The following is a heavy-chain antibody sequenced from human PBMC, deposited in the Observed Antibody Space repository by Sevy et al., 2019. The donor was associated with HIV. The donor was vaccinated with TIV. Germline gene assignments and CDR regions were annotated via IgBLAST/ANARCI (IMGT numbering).Heavy chain of an antibody. Sequence: GGSLRLSCAASGLTFSSYSMNWVRQAPGKGLEWVSAISSSSSYIYYADSVKGRFTISRDNAKNSLYLQMNSLRAEDTAVYYCARAGPYGVVINSCDYWGQRTLVTVSS. CDR3: ARAGPYGVVINSCDY. V-gene: IGHV3-21*01. D-gene: IGHD3-3*01. CDR2: ISSSSSYI. J-gene: IGHJ4*02. CDR1: GLTFSSYS.